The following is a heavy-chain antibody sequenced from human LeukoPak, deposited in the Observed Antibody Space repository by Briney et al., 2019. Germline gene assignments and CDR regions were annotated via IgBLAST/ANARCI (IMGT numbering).Heavy chain of an antibody. J-gene: IGHJ3*02. V-gene: IGHV3-30*18. CDR3: AKGPILGTKRGAFDI. Sequence: GTSLRLSCAASGFSFSSHGMHWVRQAPGKGLEWVAVISYDRSEQYYADSVKGRFTITRDNPNNTLYLLMNGLGTEDTAVYYCAKGPILGTKRGAFDIWGQGTMVTVSS. CDR1: GFSFSSHG. D-gene: IGHD1-26*01. CDR2: ISYDRSEQ.